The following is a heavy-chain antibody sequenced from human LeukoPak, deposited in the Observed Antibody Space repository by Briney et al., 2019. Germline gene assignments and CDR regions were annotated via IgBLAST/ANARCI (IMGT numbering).Heavy chain of an antibody. V-gene: IGHV3-23*01. CDR2: ISDSGGRT. J-gene: IGHJ4*02. D-gene: IGHD2-15*01. CDR1: GFTFSTYA. Sequence: PGGSLRLSCAASGFTFSTYAVNWVRQAPGKGLEWVSSISDSGGRTYYADSVKGRFTISRDNSKNTLYLQMNSLRAEDTAMYYCAKDPAGRSPPYYFDYWGQGTLVTVSS. CDR3: AKDPAGRSPPYYFDY.